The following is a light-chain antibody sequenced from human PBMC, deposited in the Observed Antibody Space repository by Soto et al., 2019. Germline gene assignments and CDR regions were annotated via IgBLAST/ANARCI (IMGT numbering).Light chain of an antibody. CDR3: QQYHSWPLS. CDR1: QSIGSN. Sequence: EIVMTQSPGTVSVSPGEGATLTCRASQSIGSNLAWYLQKPGQGPRLLIFGASTRATGIPARFSGSGSGTEFTLTISTLQSEDVAVYHCQQYHSWPLSFGGGTKVDIK. CDR2: GAS. V-gene: IGKV3-15*01. J-gene: IGKJ4*01.